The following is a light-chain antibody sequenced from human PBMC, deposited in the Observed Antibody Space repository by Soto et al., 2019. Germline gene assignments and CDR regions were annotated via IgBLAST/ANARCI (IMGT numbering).Light chain of an antibody. J-gene: IGKJ1*01. V-gene: IGKV1-5*03. Sequence: DIHLTQSPSTLSASVGDRVTITCRASQTISHWLAWYQQKPGKAPKLLIYQASSLENGVPSRFSGSGSGTEFSLTISSLQPDDFATYYCQQYSSHSTFGQGTKVDIK. CDR1: QTISHW. CDR3: QQYSSHST. CDR2: QAS.